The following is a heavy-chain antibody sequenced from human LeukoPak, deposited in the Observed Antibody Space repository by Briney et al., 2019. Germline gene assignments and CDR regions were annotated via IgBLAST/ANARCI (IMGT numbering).Heavy chain of an antibody. J-gene: IGHJ6*03. CDR2: IKEDGSEK. CDR1: GFTFSSYW. Sequence: GGSLRLSCIVSGFTFSSYWMTWVRQAPGKGLEWVANIKEDGSEKNYVDSVKGRFTISRDNAKNSLYLQMSSLRAADTAVYYCARVMAASVWRSYGSYYYYYYMDVWGKGTTVTVSS. CDR3: ARVMAASVWRSYGSYYYYYYMDV. V-gene: IGHV3-7*01. D-gene: IGHD3-16*01.